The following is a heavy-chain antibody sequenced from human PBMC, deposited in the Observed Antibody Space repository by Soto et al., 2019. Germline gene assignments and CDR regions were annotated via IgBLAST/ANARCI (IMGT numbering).Heavy chain of an antibody. D-gene: IGHD5-12*01. J-gene: IGHJ4*02. V-gene: IGHV1-58*01. CDR2: IVVGSGNT. CDR1: GFTFTSSA. Sequence: SVKVSCKASGFTFTSSAVQWVRQARGQRLEWIGWIVVGSGNTNYAQKFQERVTITRDMSTSTAYMELSSLRSEDTAVYYCAAVTRGYSGYDYVDYWGQGTLVIVSS. CDR3: AAVTRGYSGYDYVDY.